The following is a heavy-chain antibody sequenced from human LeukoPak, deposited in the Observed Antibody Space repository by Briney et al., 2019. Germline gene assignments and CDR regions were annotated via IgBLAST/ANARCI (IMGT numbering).Heavy chain of an antibody. Sequence: PGGSLRLSCAASGFTVSSNYMSWVRQAPGKGLEWGSVIYSGGSTYYADSVKGRFTISRDNSKNTLYLQMNSLRAEDTAVYYCAKVGSEYSGSYKYYYYYMDVWGKGTTVTISS. CDR3: AKVGSEYSGSYKYYYYYMDV. V-gene: IGHV3-53*01. J-gene: IGHJ6*03. CDR2: IYSGGST. CDR1: GFTVSSNY. D-gene: IGHD1-26*01.